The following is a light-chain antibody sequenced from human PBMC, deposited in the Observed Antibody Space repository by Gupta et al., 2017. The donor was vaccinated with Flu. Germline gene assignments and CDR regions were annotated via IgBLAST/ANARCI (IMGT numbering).Light chain of an antibody. CDR3: SSSRGNNVV. CDR1: SLRSYY. Sequence: SFELTQDPAVSVALGQTITITCQGASLRSYYANWYHQKPGQAPVLVIYAKNKRPSGIPDRFSGSGSGNTASLTITGAQAEDEADFYCSSSRGNNVVFGGGTKLTVL. J-gene: IGLJ2*01. CDR2: AKN. V-gene: IGLV3-19*01.